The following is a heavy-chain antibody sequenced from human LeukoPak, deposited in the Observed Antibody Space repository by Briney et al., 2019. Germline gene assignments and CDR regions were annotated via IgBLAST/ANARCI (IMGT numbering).Heavy chain of an antibody. CDR2: IYDSGST. CDR3: ARNSGDY. D-gene: IGHD4-23*01. CDR1: DGSISSYY. J-gene: IGHJ4*02. Sequence: PSETLSLTCTVSDGSISSYYWSWIRQPPGKGLEWIGHIYDSGSTNYNPSLKSRVTISVDTSKNQFSLKLSYVTAADTAVYYCARNSGDYWGQGTLVTVSS. V-gene: IGHV4-59*12.